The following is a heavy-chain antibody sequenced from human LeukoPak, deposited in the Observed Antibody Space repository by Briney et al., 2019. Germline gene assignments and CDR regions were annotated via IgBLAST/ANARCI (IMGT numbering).Heavy chain of an antibody. CDR3: ARPGGPGSYLGAFDI. CDR2: IYSGGST. D-gene: IGHD1-26*01. CDR1: GFTVSSNY. J-gene: IGHJ3*02. Sequence: GGSLRLSCAASGFTVSSNYMSWVRQAPGKGLEWVSVIYSGGSTYYADSVKGRFTISRDNSKNTLYLQMNSLRAEDTAVYYCARPGGPGSYLGAFDIWGQGTMVTVSS. V-gene: IGHV3-53*01.